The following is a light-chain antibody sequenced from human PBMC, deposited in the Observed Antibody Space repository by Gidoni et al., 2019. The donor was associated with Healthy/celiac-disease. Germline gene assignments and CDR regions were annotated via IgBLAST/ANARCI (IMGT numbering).Light chain of an antibody. J-gene: IGKJ4*01. Sequence: EIVLTQSPGTLSLSPGERATLSCRASQSVSSSYLAWYQQKPGQAPRLLIYGASSRATGIPDRCSGSGSGTDFTLTISRLEPEDFAVDYCQQYGSSFLTFGGGTKVEIK. CDR1: QSVSSSY. CDR3: QQYGSSFLT. CDR2: GAS. V-gene: IGKV3-20*01.